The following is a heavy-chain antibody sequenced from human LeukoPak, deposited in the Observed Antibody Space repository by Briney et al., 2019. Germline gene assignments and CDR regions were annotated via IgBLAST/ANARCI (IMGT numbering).Heavy chain of an antibody. J-gene: IGHJ4*02. Sequence: SETLSLTCTGSGGSISRYYLGWIRQPPGKGLDWIGYIPYSGNTNYSPSLKSRATISVDTSKNQFSLKLSSVPAADTAVYYCASLRADYGVYYFDYWGQGTLVTVSS. CDR1: GGSISRYY. V-gene: IGHV4-59*01. CDR2: IPYSGNT. D-gene: IGHD4-17*01. CDR3: ASLRADYGVYYFDY.